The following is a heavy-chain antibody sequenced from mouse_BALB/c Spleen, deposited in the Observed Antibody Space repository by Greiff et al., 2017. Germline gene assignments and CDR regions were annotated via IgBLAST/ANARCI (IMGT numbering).Heavy chain of an antibody. D-gene: IGHD1-1*01. CDR2: IRLKSNNYAT. V-gene: IGHV6-6*02. Sequence: EVKLMESGGGLVQPGGSMKLSCVASGFTFSNYWMNWVRQSPEKGLEWVAEIRLKSNNYATHYAESVKGRFTISRDDSKSSVYLQMNNLRAEDTGIYYCTRGYYGSSYFWYFDVWGAGTTVTVSS. J-gene: IGHJ1*01. CDR3: TRGYYGSSYFWYFDV. CDR1: GFTFSNYW.